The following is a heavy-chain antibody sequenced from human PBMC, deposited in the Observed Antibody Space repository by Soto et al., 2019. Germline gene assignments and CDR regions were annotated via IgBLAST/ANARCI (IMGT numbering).Heavy chain of an antibody. Sequence: PGGSLRLSCAASGFTFSSYSMNWVRQAPGKGLEWVSSIGSSSSYIYYADSVKGRFTISRDNAKNSLYLQMNSLRAEDTAVYYCARDPDTAMSYGMDVWGQGTTVTVSS. CDR2: IGSSSSYI. J-gene: IGHJ6*02. CDR3: ARDPDTAMSYGMDV. D-gene: IGHD5-18*01. CDR1: GFTFSSYS. V-gene: IGHV3-21*01.